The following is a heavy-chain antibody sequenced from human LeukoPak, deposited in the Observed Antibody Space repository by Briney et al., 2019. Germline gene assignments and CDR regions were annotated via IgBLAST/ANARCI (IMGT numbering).Heavy chain of an antibody. CDR3: AKSPRSNYYYYYGMDV. J-gene: IGHJ6*02. Sequence: TGGSLRLSCAASGFTFSSYAMHWVRQAPGKGLEWVAVISYDGSNKYYADSVKGRFTISRDNSKNTLYLQMNSLRAEDTAVYYCAKSPRSNYYYYYGMDVWGQGTTVTVSS. V-gene: IGHV3-30*04. CDR1: GFTFSSYA. CDR2: ISYDGSNK.